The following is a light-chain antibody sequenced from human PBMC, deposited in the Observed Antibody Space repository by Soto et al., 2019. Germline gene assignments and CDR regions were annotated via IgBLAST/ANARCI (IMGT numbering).Light chain of an antibody. V-gene: IGKV3-15*01. CDR3: QQYDNLPLT. CDR1: QSVSSN. Sequence: EIVMTQFPTTLSVSPGERATPSCRASQSVSSNFAWYQQKPGQAPRLLIFGASSRATGVPARFSGSGSGTEFTLTINSLQSEDFAVYFCQQYDNLPLTFGPGTKVDIK. J-gene: IGKJ3*01. CDR2: GAS.